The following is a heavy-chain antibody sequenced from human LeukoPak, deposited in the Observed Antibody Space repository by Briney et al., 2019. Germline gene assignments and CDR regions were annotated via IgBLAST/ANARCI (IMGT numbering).Heavy chain of an antibody. D-gene: IGHD2-15*01. CDR1: GLTFDDYA. V-gene: IGHV3-9*01. Sequence: GGSLRLSCVASGLTFDDYAMHWVRQAPGKGLEWVSGISWNSGTIGYADSVKGRFTISRDNSKNTLYLQMNSLRAEDTAVYYCAKEGYCSGGSCYSPYYFDYWGQGTLVTVSS. CDR2: ISWNSGTI. J-gene: IGHJ4*02. CDR3: AKEGYCSGGSCYSPYYFDY.